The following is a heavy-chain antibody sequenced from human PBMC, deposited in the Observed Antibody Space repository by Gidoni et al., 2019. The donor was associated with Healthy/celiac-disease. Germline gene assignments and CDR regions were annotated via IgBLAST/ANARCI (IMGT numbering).Heavy chain of an antibody. V-gene: IGHV3-23*01. Sequence: EVQLLESGGGLVQPGGSLRLSSAAAGFTFSSYAMRWVRQAPGKGLEWVSAISGSGGSTYYADSVKGRFTISRDNSKNTLYLQMNSLRAEDTAVYYCAKDYYGSWSYYNGESDAFEIWGQGTMVTVSS. CDR1: GFTFSSYA. D-gene: IGHD3-10*01. CDR3: AKDYYGSWSYYNGESDAFEI. J-gene: IGHJ3*02. CDR2: ISGSGGST.